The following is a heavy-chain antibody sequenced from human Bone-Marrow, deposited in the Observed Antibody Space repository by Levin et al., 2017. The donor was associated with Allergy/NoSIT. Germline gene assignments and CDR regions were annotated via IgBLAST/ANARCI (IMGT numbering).Heavy chain of an antibody. V-gene: IGHV3-30*18. Sequence: PGGSLRLSCVASGFTFSNHGMHWVRQAPGKGLEWVAVISYDGSYTYYGDSVKGRFTTSRDDSKNTLYLQMNGLRPEDTAVYYCTKVAGRWQDHDAFDIWGQGTMVTVSS. CDR2: ISYDGSYT. J-gene: IGHJ3*02. CDR3: TKVAGRWQDHDAFDI. D-gene: IGHD5-24*01. CDR1: GFTFSNHG.